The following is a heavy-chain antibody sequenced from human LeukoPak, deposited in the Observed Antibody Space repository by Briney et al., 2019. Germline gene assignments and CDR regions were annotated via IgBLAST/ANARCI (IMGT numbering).Heavy chain of an antibody. CDR1: GFTFSSYA. D-gene: IGHD3-16*01. V-gene: IGHV3-30*14. CDR3: VRGRWMEPIDY. Sequence: GGSLRLSCAASGFTFSSYAMHWVRQAPGKGLEWVAVISYDGSNKYYADSVKGRFTISRDNSKNTLYLQMSSLRAEDTAVYYCVRGRWMEPIDYWGQGTLVTVSS. CDR2: ISYDGSNK. J-gene: IGHJ4*02.